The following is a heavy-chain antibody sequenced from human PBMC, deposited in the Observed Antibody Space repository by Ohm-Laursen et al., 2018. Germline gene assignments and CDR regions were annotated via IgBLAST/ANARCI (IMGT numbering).Heavy chain of an antibody. CDR2: ISYDGSNK. CDR3: VSYEQSSVFDY. J-gene: IGHJ4*02. Sequence: SLRLSCSASGFTFSSYGMHWVRQAPGKELEWVAVISYDGSNKYYADSVKGRFTISRDNSKNTLYLQMNSLRAEDTAVYYCVSYEQSSVFDYWGQGTLVTVSS. CDR1: GFTFSSYG. D-gene: IGHD3-16*01. V-gene: IGHV3-30*03.